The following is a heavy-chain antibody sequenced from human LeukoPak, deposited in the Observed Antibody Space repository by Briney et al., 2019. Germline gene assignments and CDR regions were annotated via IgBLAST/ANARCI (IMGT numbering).Heavy chain of an antibody. V-gene: IGHV4-39*07. D-gene: IGHD3-22*01. CDR1: GASMSTSNYY. J-gene: IGHJ4*02. Sequence: PSETLSLTCNVSGASMSTSNYYWGWVRQSPGKGLEWIGSIYNSGSTYYNPSLKSRVTMSVDTSKNQFYLKLTSVTAADTAVYYCASQYYYDSSGYYYWGQGTLVTVSS. CDR3: ASQYYYDSSGYYY. CDR2: IYNSGST.